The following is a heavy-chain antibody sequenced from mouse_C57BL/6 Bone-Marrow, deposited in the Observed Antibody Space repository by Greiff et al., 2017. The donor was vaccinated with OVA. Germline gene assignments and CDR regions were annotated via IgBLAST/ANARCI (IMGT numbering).Heavy chain of an antibody. J-gene: IGHJ3*01. CDR1: GYTFTSYD. D-gene: IGHD2-3*01. Sequence: VQLQQSGPELVKPGASVKLSCKASGYTFTSYDINWVKQRPGQGLEWIGWIYPRDGSPKYNEKFKGKATLTVDTSSSTAYMELHSLTSEDSAVYFCAREVIYDGYYVGFAYWGQGTLVTVSA. V-gene: IGHV1-85*01. CDR2: IYPRDGSP. CDR3: AREVIYDGYYVGFAY.